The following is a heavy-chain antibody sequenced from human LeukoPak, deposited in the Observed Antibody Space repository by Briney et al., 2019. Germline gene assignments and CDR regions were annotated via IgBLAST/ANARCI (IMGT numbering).Heavy chain of an antibody. CDR2: IHSSGTT. CDR3: ARDPGDTDWYNFDF. CDR1: GGSLSGHF. J-gene: IGHJ4*02. Sequence: PSETLSLTCTVSGGSLSGHFWSWFRRPPGKGLEKIGYIHSSGTTNYNPSCKSRVTVSLEMSKNQFSLSLSSVTAADTAVYYCARDPGDTDWYNFDFWGQGILVTVSS. D-gene: IGHD3-9*01. V-gene: IGHV4-59*11.